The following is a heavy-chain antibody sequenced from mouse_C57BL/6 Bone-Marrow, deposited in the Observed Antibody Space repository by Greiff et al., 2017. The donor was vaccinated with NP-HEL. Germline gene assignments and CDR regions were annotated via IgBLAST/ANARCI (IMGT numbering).Heavy chain of an antibody. D-gene: IGHD1-1*01. CDR2: IHPNSGST. V-gene: IGHV1-64*01. CDR3: ARGAYYYGSSYASFAY. J-gene: IGHJ3*01. Sequence: QVQLQQPGAELVKPGASVKLSCKASGYTFTSYWMHWVKQRPGQGLEWIGMIHPNSGSTNYNEKFKSKATLTVDKSSSTAYMQLSSLTSEDAAVYYCARGAYYYGSSYASFAYWGQGTLVTVSA. CDR1: GYTFTSYW.